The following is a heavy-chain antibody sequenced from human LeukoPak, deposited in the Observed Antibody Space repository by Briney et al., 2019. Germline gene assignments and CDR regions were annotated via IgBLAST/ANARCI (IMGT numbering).Heavy chain of an antibody. CDR3: ARVHDTSSYFYPFDY. CDR1: GGSISNYY. J-gene: IGHJ4*01. V-gene: IGHV4-59*01. CDR2: VSYSWCT. D-gene: IGHD3-22*01. Sequence: SETLSLTCTVSGGSISNYYWSWIRQPPGKGLECIVYVSYSWCTNYNPSLKSRVTISLDTPNNQFSLRLSSVTAADTAMYYCARVHDTSSYFYPFDYWGHGTLVTVSS.